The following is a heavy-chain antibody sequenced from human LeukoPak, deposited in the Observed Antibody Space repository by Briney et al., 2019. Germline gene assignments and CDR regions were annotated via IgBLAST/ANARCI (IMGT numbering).Heavy chain of an antibody. V-gene: IGHV4-31*03. D-gene: IGHD1-1*01. CDR2: IFYTGST. J-gene: IGHJ4*02. CDR3: ARVGIISEPTATFYFDY. CDR1: GGSLSSGSSY. Sequence: PSETLSLTCTVSGGSLSSGSSYWSWIRQHPGKGLEWIGYIFYTGSTCYNPSLNSRINISVVTSKNQFSLQLSSVTAADTAVYYCARVGIISEPTATFYFDYWGQGTLVTVSS.